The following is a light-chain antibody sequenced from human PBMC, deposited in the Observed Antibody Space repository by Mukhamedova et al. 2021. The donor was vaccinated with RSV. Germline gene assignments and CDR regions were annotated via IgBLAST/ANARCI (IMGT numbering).Light chain of an antibody. CDR2: GAS. Sequence: SVSSNLAWYQQKPGQAPRLLIHGASTRATGIPARFSGGGSGTEFTLTISSMQSEDFAVYFCQQYNNWPLTFGGGTKVESK. J-gene: IGKJ4*01. V-gene: IGKV3-15*01. CDR3: QQYNNWPLT. CDR1: SVSSN.